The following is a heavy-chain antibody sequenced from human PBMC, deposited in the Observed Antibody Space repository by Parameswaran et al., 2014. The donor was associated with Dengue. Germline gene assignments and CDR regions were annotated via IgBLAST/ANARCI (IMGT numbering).Heavy chain of an antibody. CDR3: ARDKLNSNINSSGFDY. D-gene: IGHD6-6*01. V-gene: IGHV4-31*02. J-gene: IGHJ4*02. Sequence: WIRQPPGKGLEWIGNIYYSGSTNYNPSLKTRLTISVDTSKSQFSLKLSSVTAADTAVYYCARDKLNSNINSSGFDYWGQGTLVTVSS. CDR2: IYYSGST.